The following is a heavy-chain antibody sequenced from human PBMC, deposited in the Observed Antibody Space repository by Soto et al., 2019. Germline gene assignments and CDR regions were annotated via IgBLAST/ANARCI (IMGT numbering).Heavy chain of an antibody. Sequence: PGGSLRLSCAAAGFTFSGYSMNWVRQAPGKGLEWVSYISSSGGTVYYADSVKGRFTISRDNAKNSLYLQMNSLRVEDTAVYYCAREGSWAAGAFDIWGQGTMVTVSS. CDR3: AREGSWAAGAFDI. J-gene: IGHJ3*02. CDR1: GFTFSGYS. D-gene: IGHD6-13*01. V-gene: IGHV3-48*01. CDR2: ISSSGGTV.